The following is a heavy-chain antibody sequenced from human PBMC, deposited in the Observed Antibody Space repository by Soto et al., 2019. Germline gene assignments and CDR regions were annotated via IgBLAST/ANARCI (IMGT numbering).Heavy chain of an antibody. CDR2: ISSSSYI. V-gene: IGHV3-21*01. CDR1: GFTFSSYS. D-gene: IGHD6-13*01. CDR3: ARDRYSSSWSQQNWFDP. Sequence: GGSLRLSCAASGFTFSSYSMNWVRQAPGKGLEWVSSISSSSYIYYADSVKGRFTISRDNAKNSLYLQMNSLRAEDTAVYYCARDRYSSSWSQQNWFDPWGQGTLVTVSS. J-gene: IGHJ5*02.